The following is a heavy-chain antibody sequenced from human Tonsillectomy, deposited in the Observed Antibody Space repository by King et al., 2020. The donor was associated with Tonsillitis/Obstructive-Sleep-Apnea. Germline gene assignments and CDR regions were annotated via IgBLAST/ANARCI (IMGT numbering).Heavy chain of an antibody. Sequence: VQLVESGAEVKKPGASMKVSCKASGYTFTAYYIHWVRQAPGQGLEWMGRMNPSVGSANYARKFQGRVTMTRDTSTSTVYMELSSLKFEDTAMYYCVREGYHLFDYWGQGTLVSGSS. CDR1: GYTFTAYY. CDR2: MNPSVGSA. J-gene: IGHJ4*02. D-gene: IGHD5-18*01. CDR3: VREGYHLFDY. V-gene: IGHV1-46*01.